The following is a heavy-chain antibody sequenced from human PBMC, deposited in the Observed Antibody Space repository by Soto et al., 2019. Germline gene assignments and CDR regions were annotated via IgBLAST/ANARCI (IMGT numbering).Heavy chain of an antibody. Sequence: PGGSLRLSCAASGFTFSSYGMHWVRQAPGKGLEWVAVISYGGSNKYYADSVKGRFTISRDNSKNTLYLQMNSLRAEDTAVYYCAKDYYGSGNNGMDVWGQGTTVTVSS. V-gene: IGHV3-30*18. J-gene: IGHJ6*02. CDR1: GFTFSSYG. CDR3: AKDYYGSGNNGMDV. D-gene: IGHD3-10*01. CDR2: ISYGGSNK.